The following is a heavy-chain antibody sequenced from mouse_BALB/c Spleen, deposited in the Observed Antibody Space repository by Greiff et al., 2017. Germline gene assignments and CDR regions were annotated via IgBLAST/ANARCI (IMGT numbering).Heavy chain of an antibody. CDR3: ARDLYYGNYEAMDY. D-gene: IGHD2-1*01. J-gene: IGHJ4*01. Sequence: QVQLKQSGPGLVQPSQSLSITCTASGFSLTSYGVHWVRQSPGKGLEWLGVIWSGGSTDYNAAFISRLSISKDNSKSQVFLKMNSLQTDDTARYYCARDLYYGNYEAMDYWGQGTSVTVSS. V-gene: IGHV2-2*01. CDR1: GFSLTSYG. CDR2: IWSGGST.